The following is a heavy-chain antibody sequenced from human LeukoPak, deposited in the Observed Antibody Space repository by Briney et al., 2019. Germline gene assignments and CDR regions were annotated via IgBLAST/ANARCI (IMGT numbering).Heavy chain of an antibody. D-gene: IGHD5-18*01. CDR1: GFTFSSYA. Sequence: GGSLRLSCAASGFTFSSYAMSWVRQAPGKGLEWVSAISGSGVSTYYADSVKGRFTISRDNSKNTLYLQMNSLRAEDTAVYYCAKCPGYSYGYDWGQGTIVSVSS. CDR2: ISGSGVST. V-gene: IGHV3-23*01. CDR3: AKCPGYSYGYD. J-gene: IGHJ4*02.